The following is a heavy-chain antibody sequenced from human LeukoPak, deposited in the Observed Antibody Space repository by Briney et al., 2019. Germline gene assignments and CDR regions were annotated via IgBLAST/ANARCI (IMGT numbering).Heavy chain of an antibody. CDR3: ARRYYDILTGYPYYFDY. CDR1: GGSISSGDYY. Sequence: PSETLSLTCTVSGGSISSGDYYWSWIRQPPGKGLEWTGYIYYRGSTYYNPSLKSRVTISVDTSKNQFSLKLSSVTAADTAVYYCARRYYDILTGYPYYFDYWRQGTLVTVSS. CDR2: IYYRGST. V-gene: IGHV4-30-4*01. D-gene: IGHD3-9*01. J-gene: IGHJ4*02.